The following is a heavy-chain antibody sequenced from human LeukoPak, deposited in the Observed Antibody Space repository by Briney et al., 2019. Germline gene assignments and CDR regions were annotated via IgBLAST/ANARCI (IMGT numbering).Heavy chain of an antibody. CDR3: AREGISRKMDLDY. CDR1: GFTFSSHA. CDR2: ITNDNGDT. Sequence: GVSLRLSCAASGFTFSSHAMSWVRQAPEKGLEWVSSITNDNGDTFYADSVKGRFTISRDDSKNTLYLQMNSLRAEDTAVYYCAREGISRKMDLDYWGQGTLVTVSS. J-gene: IGHJ4*02. D-gene: IGHD2/OR15-2a*01. V-gene: IGHV3-23*01.